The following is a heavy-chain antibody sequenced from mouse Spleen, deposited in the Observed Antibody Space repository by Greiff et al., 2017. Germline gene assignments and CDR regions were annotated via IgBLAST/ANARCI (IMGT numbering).Heavy chain of an antibody. J-gene: IGHJ4*01. CDR2: ISSGSSTI. CDR3: AREDYGSLYAMDY. Sequence: EVKVVESGGGLVKPGGSLKLSCAASGFTFSDYGMHWVRQSPEKGLEWVAYISSGSSTIYYADTVKGRFTISRDNAKNTLFLQLTSLRSEDTAMYYCAREDYGSLYAMDYWGQGTSVTVSS. V-gene: IGHV5-17*01. D-gene: IGHD1-1*01. CDR1: GFTFSDYG.